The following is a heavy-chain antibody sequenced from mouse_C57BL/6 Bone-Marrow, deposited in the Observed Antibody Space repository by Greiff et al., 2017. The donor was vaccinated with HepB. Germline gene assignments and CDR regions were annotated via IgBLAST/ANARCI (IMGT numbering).Heavy chain of an antibody. V-gene: IGHV1-64*01. Sequence: QVQLQQPGAELVKPGASVKLSCKASGYTFTSYWMHWVKQRPGQGLEWIGMIHPNSGSTNYNEKFKSKATLTVDKSSSTAYMQLSSLTSEDSAVYYCARSLRYRYFGYWGQGTTLTVSS. CDR1: GYTFTSYW. CDR2: IHPNSGST. CDR3: ARSLRYRYFGY. J-gene: IGHJ2*01. D-gene: IGHD1-1*01.